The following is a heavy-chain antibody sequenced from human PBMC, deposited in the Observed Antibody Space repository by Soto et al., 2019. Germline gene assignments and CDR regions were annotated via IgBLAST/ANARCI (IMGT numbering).Heavy chain of an antibody. CDR1: GFAFSSYG. Sequence: EVQLLESGGGLVQPGGSLRLACAASGFAFSSYGMNWVRQAPGKGLEWVSSIRSDAVSTYYADSVKGRFTISRDNSKNTLYLAMHCLRADDTAVYFCARKAGDSFYPFWFDPWGQGPLVTVSS. J-gene: IGHJ5*02. CDR2: IRSDAVST. D-gene: IGHD2-21*01. V-gene: IGHV3-23*01. CDR3: ARKAGDSFYPFWFDP.